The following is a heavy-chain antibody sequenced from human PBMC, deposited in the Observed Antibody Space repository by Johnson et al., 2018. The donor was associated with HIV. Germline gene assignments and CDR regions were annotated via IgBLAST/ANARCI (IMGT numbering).Heavy chain of an antibody. CDR2: INWNGGST. V-gene: IGHV3-20*04. Sequence: VYLVESGGGLVQPGGSLRLSCAASGFTFDDYGMSWVRQAPGKGLEWVSGINWNGGSTGYADSVKGRFTISRDNAKNSLYLQMNSLSAEDTAVYYCARENQGYSYRAFDIWGQGTMVTVSS. CDR1: GFTFDDYG. CDR3: ARENQGYSYRAFDI. D-gene: IGHD5-18*01. J-gene: IGHJ3*02.